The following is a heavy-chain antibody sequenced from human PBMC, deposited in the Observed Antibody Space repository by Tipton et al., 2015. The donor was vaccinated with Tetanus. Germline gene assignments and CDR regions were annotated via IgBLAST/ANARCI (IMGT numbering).Heavy chain of an antibody. J-gene: IGHJ4*02. CDR1: GVSVTTYH. Sequence: TLSLTCNVSGVSVTTYHWSWIRQPPGKGLEWIGYITDTGRTNYSPSLRNRLTISIDTSKTHFSLRLDSVTAADTAVYYCARIHDFWSGYFDFWGQGTLVTVTS. CDR2: ITDTGRT. V-gene: IGHV4-59*02. CDR3: ARIHDFWSGYFDF. D-gene: IGHD3-3*01.